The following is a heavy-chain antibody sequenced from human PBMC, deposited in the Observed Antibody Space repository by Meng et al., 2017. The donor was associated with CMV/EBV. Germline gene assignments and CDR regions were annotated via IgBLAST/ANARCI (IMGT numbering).Heavy chain of an antibody. CDR2: MYPRDSDI. D-gene: IGHD3-16*01. CDR1: GYSFTSYW. CDR3: ARPTVVGGRPRTFDY. J-gene: IGHJ4*02. Sequence: KVSCKGSGYSFTSYWIGWVRQTPEKGLEWMGIMYPRDSDIRYSPSFQGQVTISADKSISTAYLQRSTLKASDTAIYYCARPTVVGGRPRTFDYWGQGTLVTVSS. V-gene: IGHV5-51*01.